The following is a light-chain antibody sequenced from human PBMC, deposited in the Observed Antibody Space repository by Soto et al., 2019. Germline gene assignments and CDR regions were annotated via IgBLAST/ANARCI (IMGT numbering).Light chain of an antibody. J-gene: IGLJ3*02. CDR3: PSADSSGTRGV. CDR2: KDS. V-gene: IGLV3-25*02. Sequence: YELTQPPSVSVSPGQTARITCSGDALPKQYAYWYQQKPGQAPVLVIYKDSERPSGIPERFSGSSSGTTVTLTISGVQAEDEADYYCPSADSSGTRGVFGGGTKVTVL. CDR1: ALPKQY.